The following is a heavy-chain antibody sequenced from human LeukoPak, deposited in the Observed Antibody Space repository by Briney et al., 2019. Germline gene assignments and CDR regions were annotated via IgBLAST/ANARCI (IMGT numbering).Heavy chain of an antibody. D-gene: IGHD4-23*01. V-gene: IGHV4-59*08. Sequence: SETLSLTCTVSGGSISSYYWSWIRQPPGKGLEWIGYIYYSGSTNHNPSLKSRVTISVDTSKNQFSLKLSSVTAADTAVYYCARGNGGGPHWGQGTLVTVSS. CDR1: GGSISSYY. J-gene: IGHJ4*02. CDR3: ARGNGGGPH. CDR2: IYYSGST.